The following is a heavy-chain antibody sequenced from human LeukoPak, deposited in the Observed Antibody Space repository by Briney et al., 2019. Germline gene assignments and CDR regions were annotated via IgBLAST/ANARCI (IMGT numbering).Heavy chain of an antibody. V-gene: IGHV4-59*01. CDR3: ARGAPGGNDYGDY. J-gene: IGHJ4*02. CDR2: IFHSGST. CDR1: GASISSYY. Sequence: PSETLSLTCTVSGASISSYYWSWIWQPPGKGLEWIGYIFHSGSTDYNPSLKSRVTISVDTSKNQLSLKLSSVTAADTAVYYCARGAPGGNDYGDYWGQGTLVTVSS.